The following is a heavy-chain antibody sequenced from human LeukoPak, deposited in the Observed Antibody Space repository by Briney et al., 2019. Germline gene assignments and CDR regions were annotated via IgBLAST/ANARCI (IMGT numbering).Heavy chain of an antibody. CDR2: ISSSSSYI. J-gene: IGHJ6*03. CDR1: GFTFSSYS. V-gene: IGHV3-21*04. D-gene: IGHD3-3*01. Sequence: GGSLRLSCAASGFTFSSYSMNWVRQAPGKGLEWVSSISSSSSYIYYADSVKGRFTISRDNAKNSLYLQMNSLRAEDTAVYYCARSGVRFLEWLYYYYYYMDVWGKGTTVTVSS. CDR3: ARSGVRFLEWLYYYYYYMDV.